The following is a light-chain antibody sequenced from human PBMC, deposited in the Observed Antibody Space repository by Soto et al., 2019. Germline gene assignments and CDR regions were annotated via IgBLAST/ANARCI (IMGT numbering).Light chain of an antibody. CDR2: GAS. CDR1: QSVTSTY. Sequence: EIVLTQSPGTLSLSPGERATLSCRASQSVTSTYLVWYQQKPGQAPRLLIYGASSRATGIPDRFSGSGSGTDFTLTISRLEPEDFAVYYCQHYGGFGQGTKVEIK. J-gene: IGKJ1*01. CDR3: QHYGG. V-gene: IGKV3-20*01.